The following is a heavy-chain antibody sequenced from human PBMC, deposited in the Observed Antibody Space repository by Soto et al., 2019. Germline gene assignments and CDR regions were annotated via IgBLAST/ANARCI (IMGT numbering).Heavy chain of an antibody. CDR3: VRLVGNSWLDY. D-gene: IGHD6-13*01. J-gene: IGHJ4*02. CDR2: TYYRSKWYN. V-gene: IGHV6-1*01. Sequence: PSQTLSLTCAISGDSVSSSSVTWNWIRQSPSRGLEWLGRTYYRSKWYNDYAESVKRRMTINPDTSKNQLSLQLNSVTPEDTAIYYCVRLVGNSWLDYWGQGTQVTVSS. CDR1: GDSVSSSSVT.